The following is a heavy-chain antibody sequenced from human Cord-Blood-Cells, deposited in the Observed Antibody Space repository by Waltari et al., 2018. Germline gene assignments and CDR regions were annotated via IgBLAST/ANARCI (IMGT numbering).Heavy chain of an antibody. CDR1: GFTFSSYS. J-gene: IGHJ4*02. CDR3: ARDSGYCSGGSCYGVPFDY. Sequence: EVQLVESGGGLVKPGGSLRLSCAASGFTFSSYSMNWVRQAPGKGLEWVSSISSSSSYIYYADSVKGRFTISRDNAKNSLYLQMNSLRAEDTAVYYCARDSGYCSGGSCYGVPFDYWGQGTLVTVSS. CDR2: ISSSSSYI. D-gene: IGHD2-15*01. V-gene: IGHV3-21*01.